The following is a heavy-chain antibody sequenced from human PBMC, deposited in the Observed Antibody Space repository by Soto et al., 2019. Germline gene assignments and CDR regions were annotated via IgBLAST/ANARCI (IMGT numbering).Heavy chain of an antibody. Sequence: QVHLQESGPRLVKPSETLSLTCTVSGGSISNYYWSWMRQPPGRGLEWIGHIFYSGSTNYNPALKSRVTISVDTSKSQLSLKLSSVTASDTVFYYCAKVSVYNYGYFRRFDPRGQGTIITVSS. CDR3: AKVSVYNYGYFRRFDP. CDR1: GGSISNYY. V-gene: IGHV4-59*01. J-gene: IGHJ5*02. D-gene: IGHD5-18*01. CDR2: IFYSGST.